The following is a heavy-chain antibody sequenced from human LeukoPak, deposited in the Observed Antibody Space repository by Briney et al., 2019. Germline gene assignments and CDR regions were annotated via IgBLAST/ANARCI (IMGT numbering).Heavy chain of an antibody. Sequence: SETLSLTCTVSGGSISSYYWSWIRQPPGKGLEWIGYIYYSGSTNYNPSLKSRVTISVDTSKNQFSLKLSSVTAADTAVYYCARSVTVTATIWFDPWGQGTLVTVSS. CDR2: IYYSGST. J-gene: IGHJ5*02. CDR1: GGSISSYY. D-gene: IGHD2-21*02. CDR3: ARSVTVTATIWFDP. V-gene: IGHV4-59*01.